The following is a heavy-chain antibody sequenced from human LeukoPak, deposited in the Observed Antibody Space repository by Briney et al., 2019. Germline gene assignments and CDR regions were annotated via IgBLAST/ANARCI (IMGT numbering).Heavy chain of an antibody. CDR3: ARDNYDSSGYFY. D-gene: IGHD3-22*01. V-gene: IGHV3-21*01. Sequence: PGGSLRLSCAASRFPFSSYSMNRVRQAPGKGLQRVSSISSSSSYIYYADSVKGRFTISRDNAKNSLYLQMNSLRAEDTAVYYCARDNYDSSGYFYWGQGTLVTVSS. CDR1: RFPFSSYS. J-gene: IGHJ4*02. CDR2: ISSSSSYI.